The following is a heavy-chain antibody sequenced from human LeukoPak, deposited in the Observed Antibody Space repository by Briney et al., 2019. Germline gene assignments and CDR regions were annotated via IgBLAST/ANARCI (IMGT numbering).Heavy chain of an antibody. V-gene: IGHV4-61*02. CDR2: IYTSGST. J-gene: IGHJ5*02. D-gene: IGHD2-15*01. CDR3: AREVVVVAATGPWFDP. Sequence: SETLSLTCTVSGGSISSGSYYWSWIRQPAGKGLEWIGRIYTSGSTNYNPSLKSRVTISVDTSKNQFSLKLSSVTAADTAVYYCAREVVVVAATGPWFDPWGQGTLVTVSS. CDR1: GGSISSGSYY.